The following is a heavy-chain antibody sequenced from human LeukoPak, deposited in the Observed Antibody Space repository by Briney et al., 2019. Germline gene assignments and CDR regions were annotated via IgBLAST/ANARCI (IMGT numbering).Heavy chain of an antibody. D-gene: IGHD4-17*01. Sequence: SVKVSCKASGGTFSSYAISWVRRAPGQGLEWMGGIIPIFGTANYAQKFQGRVTITADESTSTAYMELSSLRSEDTAVYYCATYYGDYSPYFDYWGQGTLVTVSS. J-gene: IGHJ4*02. V-gene: IGHV1-69*13. CDR3: ATYYGDYSPYFDY. CDR2: IIPIFGTA. CDR1: GGTFSSYA.